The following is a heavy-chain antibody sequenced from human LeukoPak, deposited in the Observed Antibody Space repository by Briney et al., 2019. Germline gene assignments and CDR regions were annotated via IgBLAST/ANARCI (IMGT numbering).Heavy chain of an antibody. V-gene: IGHV4-59*01. J-gene: IGHJ4*02. CDR2: VCYIGST. D-gene: IGHD3-22*01. CDR3: ARGTRRHYDGSGYYYGEFDS. Sequence: SETLSLTCTVSDDSIKSYFWTWIRQSPGKGMEWIGYVCYIGSTSYNPSLRSRLTMSVDTSKSQFSLNLNSVTTADTAMYYCARGTRRHYDGSGYYYGEFDSWGQGILVTVSS. CDR1: DDSIKSYF.